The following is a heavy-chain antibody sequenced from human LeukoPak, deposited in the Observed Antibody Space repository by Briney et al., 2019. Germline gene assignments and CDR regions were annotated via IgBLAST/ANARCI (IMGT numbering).Heavy chain of an antibody. CDR1: GYTFMSDY. CDR2: INAGNGNT. V-gene: IGHV1-3*01. J-gene: IGHJ3*02. D-gene: IGHD5-12*01. CDR3: ARDRVATITLGAFDI. Sequence: ASVKVSCKASGYTFMSDYMHWVRQAPGQGLEWMGWINAGNGNTKYSQKFQGRVTITRDTSASTAYMELSSLRSEDTAAYYCARDRVATITLGAFDIWGQGTMVTVSS.